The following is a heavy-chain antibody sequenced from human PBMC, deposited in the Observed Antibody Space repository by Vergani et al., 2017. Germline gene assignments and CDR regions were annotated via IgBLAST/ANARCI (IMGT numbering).Heavy chain of an antibody. CDR3: AKSPRRXNDYDSSPYYYMDV. CDR2: LSGTGATT. D-gene: IGHD5-12*01. Sequence: EAQLLESGGGLAQPGGSLRLFCAATGFSFAGYAMTWVRQAPGKGPEWVSTLSGTGATTYYADSVKGRFTISRDNSKNTLFLQMNNLRVEDTARYYCAKSPRRXNDYDSSPYYYMDVWGNGTTVTVS. J-gene: IGHJ6*03. V-gene: IGHV3-23*01. CDR1: GFSFAGYA.